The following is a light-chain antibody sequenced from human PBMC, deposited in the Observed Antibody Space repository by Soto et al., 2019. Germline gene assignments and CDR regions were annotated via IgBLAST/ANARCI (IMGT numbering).Light chain of an antibody. V-gene: IGLV2-8*01. J-gene: IGLJ2*01. CDR1: SSDVGGYNY. CDR3: SSFAGNNNLV. Sequence: QSVLTQPPSASGSPGQSVTISCTGTSSDVGGYNYVSWYQQHPGKAPKLMISEVSKRPSGVPDRLSGSKSGNTASLTVSRIKAENEADYYCSSFAGNNNLVFGGGTKLTVL. CDR2: EVS.